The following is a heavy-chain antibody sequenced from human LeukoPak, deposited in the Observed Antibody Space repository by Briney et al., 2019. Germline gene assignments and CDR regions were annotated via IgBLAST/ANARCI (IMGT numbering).Heavy chain of an antibody. Sequence: PGGSLRLSCAASGFTFSTYGMHWVRQAPGKGLEWVAVISYDGSNKYYADSVKGRFTISRDNSKNTLYLQMNSLRAEDTAVYYCAKGQIAVAAPDAFDIWGQGTMVTVSS. J-gene: IGHJ3*02. CDR3: AKGQIAVAAPDAFDI. CDR1: GFTFSTYG. V-gene: IGHV3-30*18. CDR2: ISYDGSNK. D-gene: IGHD6-19*01.